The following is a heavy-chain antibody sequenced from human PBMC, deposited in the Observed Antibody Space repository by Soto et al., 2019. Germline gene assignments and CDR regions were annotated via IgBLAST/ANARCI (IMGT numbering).Heavy chain of an antibody. D-gene: IGHD5-12*01. CDR1: GFSFTNPC. J-gene: IGHJ4*02. CDR3: NSITLVSTIDH. Sequence: PVGSLSLPCAASGFSFTNPCVNWVRQPPGKGLEWVGRIKTKTDGGTTDYAAPVKGRFTISRDDSKNTLYLQMNSLKTEDTAVYLCNSITLVSTIDHWCQGSLVNVS. CDR2: IKTKTDGGTT. V-gene: IGHV3-15*07.